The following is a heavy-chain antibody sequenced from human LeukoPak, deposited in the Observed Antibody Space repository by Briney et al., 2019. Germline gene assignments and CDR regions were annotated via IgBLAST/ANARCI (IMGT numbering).Heavy chain of an antibody. CDR2: ISSSSTYT. CDR1: GFTFSDHC. Sequence: GGSLRLSCAASGFTFSDHCMSWIRRAPGKGLTWVSYISSSSTYTKYADSVKGRFTISRDNAKNSLYLQMNSLRAEDTAVYYCARYCSGDSCYSGDSWGQGTLVTVSS. J-gene: IGHJ4*02. V-gene: IGHV3-11*03. CDR3: ARYCSGDSCYSGDS. D-gene: IGHD2-15*01.